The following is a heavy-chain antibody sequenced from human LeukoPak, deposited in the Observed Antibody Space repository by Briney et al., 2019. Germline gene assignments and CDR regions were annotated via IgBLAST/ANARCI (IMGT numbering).Heavy chain of an antibody. V-gene: IGHV3-53*01. CDR3: AISYSSGWYGAFDI. CDR1: GFTVSSNY. Sequence: GGSLRLSCAASGFTVSSNYMSCVRQAPGKGLEWVSVIYSGGSTYYADSVKGRFTISRDNSKNTLYLQMNSLRAEDTAVYYCAISYSSGWYGAFDIWGQGTMVTVSS. CDR2: IYSGGST. J-gene: IGHJ3*02. D-gene: IGHD6-19*01.